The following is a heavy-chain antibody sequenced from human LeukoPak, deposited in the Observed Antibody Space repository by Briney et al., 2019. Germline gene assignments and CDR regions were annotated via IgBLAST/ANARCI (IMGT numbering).Heavy chain of an antibody. CDR1: GFTFSTYP. J-gene: IGHJ4*02. Sequence: GGSLRLSCAASGFTFSTYPMSWVRQAPGKGLEWISYITGSGDTIYYADSVKGRFTISRDNAKNSLFLQMNSLTADDTALYYCARERTTIVSGTTIGAYWGQGTLVTVSS. V-gene: IGHV3-48*04. D-gene: IGHD2/OR15-2a*01. CDR3: ARERTTIVSGTTIGAY. CDR2: ITGSGDTI.